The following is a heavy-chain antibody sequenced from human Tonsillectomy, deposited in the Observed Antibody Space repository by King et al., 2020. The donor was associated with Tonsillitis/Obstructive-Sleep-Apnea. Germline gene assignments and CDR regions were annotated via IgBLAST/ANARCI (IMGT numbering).Heavy chain of an antibody. Sequence: VQLVESGGGLVQPGRSLRLSCTTAGFTFGDFVMSWVRQGPGKGLEWVGFIRSKTYGGTTEYAASVKGRFTISRDDSKKIAYLQMASLKTGDTAVYYCGRVRASYLWGTYRPTHYYYYVDVWGKGTTVTVSS. J-gene: IGHJ6*03. V-gene: IGHV3-49*04. D-gene: IGHD3-16*02. CDR3: GRVRASYLWGTYRPTHYYYYVDV. CDR1: GFTFGDFV. CDR2: IRSKTYGGTT.